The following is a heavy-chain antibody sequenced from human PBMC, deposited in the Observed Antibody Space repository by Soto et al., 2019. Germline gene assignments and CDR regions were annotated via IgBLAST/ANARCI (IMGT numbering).Heavy chain of an antibody. V-gene: IGHV4-59*01. Sequence: QVQLQESGPGLVKPSETLSLTCTVSGGSISSYYWSWIRQPPGKGLEWIGYIYYSGSTNYNPSLKSRVTISVDTSKNQFSLKLSSVTAADTAVYYCAGSIAAAGTGKNWFDPWGQGTLVTVSS. D-gene: IGHD6-13*01. J-gene: IGHJ5*02. CDR3: AGSIAAAGTGKNWFDP. CDR1: GGSISSYY. CDR2: IYYSGST.